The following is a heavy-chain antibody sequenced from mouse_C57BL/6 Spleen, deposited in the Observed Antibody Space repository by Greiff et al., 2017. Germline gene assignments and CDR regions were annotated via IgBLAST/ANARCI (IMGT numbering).Heavy chain of an antibody. CDR3: ARDYGRYFDV. V-gene: IGHV1-64*01. J-gene: IGHJ1*03. D-gene: IGHD1-1*02. Sequence: QDQLQQPGAELVKPGASVKLSCKASGYTFTSYWMHWVKQRPGQGLEWIGMIHPNSGSTNYNEKFKSKATLTVDKSSSTAYMQLSSLTSEDSAVYYCARDYGRYFDVWGTGTTVTVSS. CDR2: IHPNSGST. CDR1: GYTFTSYW.